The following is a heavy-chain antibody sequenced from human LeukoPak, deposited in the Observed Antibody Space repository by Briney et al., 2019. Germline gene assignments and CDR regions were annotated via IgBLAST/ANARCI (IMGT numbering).Heavy chain of an antibody. CDR2: IIPIFGTA. Sequence: GASVKVSCKASGGTFISYAISWVRQAPGQGLEWMGGIIPIFGTANYAQKLQGRVTMTTDTSTSTAYMELRSLRSDDTAVYYCARDHSSSGQLFDYWGQGTLVTVSS. D-gene: IGHD6-13*01. J-gene: IGHJ4*02. V-gene: IGHV1-69*05. CDR1: GGTFISYA. CDR3: ARDHSSSGQLFDY.